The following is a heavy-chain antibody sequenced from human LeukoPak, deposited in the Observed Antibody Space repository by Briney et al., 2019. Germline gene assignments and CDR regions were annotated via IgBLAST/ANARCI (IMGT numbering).Heavy chain of an antibody. J-gene: IGHJ4*02. CDR3: ASGGPHYLARLVPFDF. Sequence: PETLSLTCAVYGGSFSGYYWSWIRQPPGKGLEWSGEINHSGNTNYHPSLKSRVTISVDTPQNQFSLKLSSVTAADTPVYYCASGGPHYLARLVPFDFWGQGTLVTVSS. CDR2: INHSGNT. CDR1: GGSFSGYY. V-gene: IGHV4-34*01. D-gene: IGHD6-25*01.